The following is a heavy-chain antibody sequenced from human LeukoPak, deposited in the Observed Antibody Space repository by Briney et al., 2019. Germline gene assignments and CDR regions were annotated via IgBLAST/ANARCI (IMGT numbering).Heavy chain of an antibody. CDR2: ISSSSSYI. D-gene: IGHD5-18*01. Sequence: GGSLRLSCAASGFTFSSYSMNWVRQAPGKGLEWVSSISSSSSYIYYADSVKGRFTISRDNAKNSLYLQMNSLRAEDTAVYYCARSPRGYSYGYDYYYGMDVWGQGTTVTVSS. J-gene: IGHJ6*02. CDR1: GFTFSSYS. CDR3: ARSPRGYSYGYDYYYGMDV. V-gene: IGHV3-21*01.